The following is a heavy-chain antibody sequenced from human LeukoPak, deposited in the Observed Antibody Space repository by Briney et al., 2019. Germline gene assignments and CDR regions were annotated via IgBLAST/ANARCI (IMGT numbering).Heavy chain of an antibody. CDR3: ARGSHGEHDS. V-gene: IGHV3-23*01. Sequence: GDSLRLSCAASGFSFNFYAMSWVRQAPGKGLEWVAAIDRSGGSTFYADSVKGRFTISKDNSKNTLYLQINSLRVDDTAIYYCARGSHGEHDSWGQGTLVTVSS. CDR2: IDRSGGST. CDR1: GFSFNFYA. D-gene: IGHD4-17*01. J-gene: IGHJ5*01.